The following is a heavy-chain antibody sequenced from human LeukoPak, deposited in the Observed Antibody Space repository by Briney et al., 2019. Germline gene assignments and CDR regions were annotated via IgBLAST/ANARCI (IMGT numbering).Heavy chain of an antibody. CDR2: ISYDGSNK. D-gene: IGHD5-18*01. V-gene: IGHV3-30-3*01. CDR1: GFTFSSHA. Sequence: GGSLRLSCAASGFTFSSHAMHGVRQAPGKGLEGVAVISYDGSNKYYADSVKGRFTISRDNSKNTLYLQMNGLRAEDTAVYYCARERYRYQYFDSWGQGTLVTVSS. CDR3: ARERYRYQYFDS. J-gene: IGHJ4*02.